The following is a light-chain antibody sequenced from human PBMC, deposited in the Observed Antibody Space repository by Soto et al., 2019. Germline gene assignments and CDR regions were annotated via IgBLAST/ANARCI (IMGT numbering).Light chain of an antibody. Sequence: QTVVTQEPSFSVSPGGTVTLTCGLSSGSVSTSYYPSWYQQTPGQAPRTLIYSTNTRSSGVPDRFSGSILGNKAALSITGAKADDESDYYCVLYMGSGISVFGGGTKHTVL. J-gene: IGLJ3*02. CDR1: SGSVSTSYY. CDR2: STN. CDR3: VLYMGSGISV. V-gene: IGLV8-61*01.